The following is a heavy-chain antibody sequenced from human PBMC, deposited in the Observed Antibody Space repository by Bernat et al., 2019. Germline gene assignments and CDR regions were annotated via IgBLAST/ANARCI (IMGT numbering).Heavy chain of an antibody. J-gene: IGHJ4*02. V-gene: IGHV3-30*04. D-gene: IGHD3-3*01. CDR3: AGDRFTIFGVADY. CDR1: EFTFNNYA. Sequence: QVQLVESGGGVVQPGRSLRLSCAASEFTFNNYAVHWVRQAPGKGLEWVAVISYDGSKKYYADAVRGRFTISRDNSKNTLYLQMTSLRGEDTAVYYCAGDRFTIFGVADYWGQGALVTV. CDR2: ISYDGSKK.